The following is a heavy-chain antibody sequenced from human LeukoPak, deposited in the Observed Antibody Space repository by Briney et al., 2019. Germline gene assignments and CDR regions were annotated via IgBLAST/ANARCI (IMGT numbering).Heavy chain of an antibody. J-gene: IGHJ6*02. V-gene: IGHV3-30*04. CDR3: ARDLVLPQLLYADCCMDV. CDR1: GFTFSSYA. D-gene: IGHD2-2*02. Sequence: GGSLRLSCAASGFTFSSYAMHWVRQAPGRGLEWVAVISYEGSNKYYADSVKGRFTISRDNSKNTLYLQMNSRRAKDTAVYFCARDLVLPQLLYADCCMDVWGQGTTVTVSS. CDR2: ISYEGSNK.